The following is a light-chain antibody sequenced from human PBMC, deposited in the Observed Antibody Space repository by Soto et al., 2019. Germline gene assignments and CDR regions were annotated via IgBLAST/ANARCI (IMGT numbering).Light chain of an antibody. Sequence: QSVLTQPPSVSGAPGQRVTISCTGSSSNIGAGYDVHWYQQLPGTAPKLLIYSNSNRPSGVPDRFSVSKSGTSASLAITGLQAEDEADYYCQSYDSSLSAVLFGGGTKLTVL. J-gene: IGLJ2*01. CDR2: SNS. V-gene: IGLV1-40*01. CDR3: QSYDSSLSAVL. CDR1: SSNIGAGYD.